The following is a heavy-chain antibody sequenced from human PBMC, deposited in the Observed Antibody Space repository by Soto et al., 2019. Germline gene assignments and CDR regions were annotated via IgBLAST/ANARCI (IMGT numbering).Heavy chain of an antibody. J-gene: IGHJ3*02. CDR3: AREGQEWPADAFDI. CDR2: IWYDGSNK. Sequence: QVQLVESGGGVVQPGRSLRLSCAASGFTFSSYGMHWVRQAPGKGLEWMAVIWYDGSNKYYADSVKGRFTISRDNSKNTLYLQMNSLRAEDTAVYYCAREGQEWPADAFDIWGQGTMVTVSS. CDR1: GFTFSSYG. V-gene: IGHV3-33*01. D-gene: IGHD3-3*01.